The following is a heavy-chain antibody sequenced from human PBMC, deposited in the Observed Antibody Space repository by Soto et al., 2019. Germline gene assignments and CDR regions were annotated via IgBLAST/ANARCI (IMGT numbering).Heavy chain of an antibody. J-gene: IGHJ6*02. CDR2: ISSSGSTI. Sequence: GGSLRLSCAASGFTFSDYYMSCIRQAPGKGLEWVSYISSSGSTIYYADSVKGRFTISRDNAKNSLYLQMNSLSAEDTAVYYCARGGDEDRGYSYGYAYDYYGMDVWGQGTTVTVSS. CDR1: GFTFSDYY. D-gene: IGHD5-18*01. V-gene: IGHV3-11*01. CDR3: ARGGDEDRGYSYGYAYDYYGMDV.